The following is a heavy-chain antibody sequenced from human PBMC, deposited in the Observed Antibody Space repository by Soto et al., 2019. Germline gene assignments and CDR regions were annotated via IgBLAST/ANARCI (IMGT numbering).Heavy chain of an antibody. CDR1: GYTFTSYD. CDR2: MNPNSGNT. J-gene: IGHJ6*03. V-gene: IGHV1-8*01. Sequence: ASVKVSCKASGYTFTSYDINRVRQATGQGLEWMGWMNPNSGNTGYAQKFQGRVTMTRNTSISTAYMELSSLRSEDTAVYYCARYYDFWSGYYTGGDYYYYMDVWGKGTTVTVSS. D-gene: IGHD3-3*01. CDR3: ARYYDFWSGYYTGGDYYYYMDV.